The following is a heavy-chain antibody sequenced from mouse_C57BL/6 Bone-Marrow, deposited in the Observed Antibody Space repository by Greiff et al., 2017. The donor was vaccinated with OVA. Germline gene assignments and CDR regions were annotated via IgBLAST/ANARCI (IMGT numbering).Heavy chain of an antibody. V-gene: IGHV1-55*01. CDR3: ARRNYSNYWYFDV. CDR1: GYTFTSYW. Sequence: QVQLQQPGAELVKPGASVKMSCKASGYTFTSYWITWVKQRPGQGLEWIGDIYPGSGSTNYNEKFKSKATLTVDKSSSTANMQLSRRKAEDSEVYYSARRNYSNYWYFDVWGTGTTVTVSS. CDR2: IYPGSGST. D-gene: IGHD2-5*01. J-gene: IGHJ1*03.